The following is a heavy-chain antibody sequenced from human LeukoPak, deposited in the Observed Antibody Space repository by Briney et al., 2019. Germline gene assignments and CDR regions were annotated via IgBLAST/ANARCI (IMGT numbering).Heavy chain of an antibody. V-gene: IGHV1-18*01. CDR3: ARWPDYDDYFFDY. Sequence: LQGRVTMTTNTSTSTAYMELRSLRSDDTAVYYCARWPDYDDYFFDYWGQGTLVTVSS. J-gene: IGHJ4*02. D-gene: IGHD4-17*01.